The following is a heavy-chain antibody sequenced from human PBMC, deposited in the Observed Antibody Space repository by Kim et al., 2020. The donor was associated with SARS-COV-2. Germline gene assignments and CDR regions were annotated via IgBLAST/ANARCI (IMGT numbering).Heavy chain of an antibody. CDR3: TTDWTTVTTPFDY. CDR2: IKSKTDGGTT. CDR1: GFTFSNAW. J-gene: IGHJ4*02. Sequence: GGSLRLSCAASGFTFSNAWMSWVRQAPGKGLEWVGRIKSKTDGGTTDYAAPVKGRFTISRDDSKNTLYLQMNSLKTEDTAVYYCTTDWTTVTTPFDYWGQGTLVTVSS. D-gene: IGHD4-4*01. V-gene: IGHV3-15*01.